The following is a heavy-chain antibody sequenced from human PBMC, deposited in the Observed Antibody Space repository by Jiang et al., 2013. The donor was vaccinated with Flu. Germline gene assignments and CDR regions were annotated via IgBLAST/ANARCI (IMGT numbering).Heavy chain of an antibody. CDR1: GYTFTAYS. Sequence: GAEVKKPGASVKVSCKASGYTFTAYSVHWVRQAPGQGLEWMGWINPSSGGTNYAQKFQGRVTMTRDTSISTAYMDLSSLRYDDTAVYYCARDSRYDSSARLDHYGMDVWGQGTTGHRLL. D-gene: IGHD6-6*01. CDR3: ARDSRYDSSARLDHYGMDV. CDR2: INPSSGGT. J-gene: IGHJ6*02. V-gene: IGHV1-2*02.